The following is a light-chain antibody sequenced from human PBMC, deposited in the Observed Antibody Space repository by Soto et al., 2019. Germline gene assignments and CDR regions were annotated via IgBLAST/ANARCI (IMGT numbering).Light chain of an antibody. CDR1: SSDLGAYNS. V-gene: IGLV2-14*01. Sequence: QSALTQPASVSGSPGQSITISCTGTSSDLGAYNSVSWYRQHPGKAPKDMIYDVTNRPSGVSSRFSGSKSGNTASLTISWLQADDEADYYCCSYTTSNTLVFGTGTKVTVL. J-gene: IGLJ1*01. CDR2: DVT. CDR3: CSYTTSNTLV.